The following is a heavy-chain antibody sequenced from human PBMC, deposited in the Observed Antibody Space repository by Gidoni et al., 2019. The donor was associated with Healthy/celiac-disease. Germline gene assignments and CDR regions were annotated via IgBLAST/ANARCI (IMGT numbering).Heavy chain of an antibody. CDR2: IYYRGST. V-gene: IGHV4-31*02. D-gene: IGHD6-13*01. J-gene: IGHJ3*02. Sequence: VPRCSISSGGYYWSSIRRPAGTCLEWIGYIYYRGSTYSNPSLKIRVTILVDTSKNQFSLKLSSVTAADTAVYYCARDKAAAAFDIWGQGTMVTVSS. CDR3: ARDKAAAAFDI. CDR1: RCSISSGGYY.